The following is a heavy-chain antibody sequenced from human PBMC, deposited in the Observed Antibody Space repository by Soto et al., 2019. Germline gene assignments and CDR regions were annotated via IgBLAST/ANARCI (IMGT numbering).Heavy chain of an antibody. CDR2: IGPFEAHAP. CDR1: GYPFGDYA. CDR3: ARDVIPYNVRDDAVDL. V-gene: IGHV3-23*01. Sequence: EVQLLESGGDLVHPGGTLILSCVGSGYPFGDYAMRWVRQAPGKGLEWVSAIGPFEAHAPAYAASVKGRFTIARDKSSNNLFLQKTNLIARYTGVYYCARDVIPYNVRDDAVDLWGQGTVVTVSS. J-gene: IGHJ3*01. D-gene: IGHD1-20*01.